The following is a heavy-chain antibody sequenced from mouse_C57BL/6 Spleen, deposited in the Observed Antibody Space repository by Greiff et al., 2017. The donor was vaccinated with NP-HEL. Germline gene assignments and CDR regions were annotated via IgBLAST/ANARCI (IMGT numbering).Heavy chain of an antibody. CDR1: GYTFTSYW. D-gene: IGHD1-1*01. CDR3: AILLLLRNYAMDY. Sequence: VQLQQPGAELVKPGASVKVSCKASGYTFTSYWMHWVKQRPGQGLEWIGRIHPSDSDTNYNQKFKGKATLTVDKSSSTAYMQLSSLTSEDSAVYYCAILLLLRNYAMDYWGQGTSVTVSS. CDR2: IHPSDSDT. V-gene: IGHV1-74*01. J-gene: IGHJ4*01.